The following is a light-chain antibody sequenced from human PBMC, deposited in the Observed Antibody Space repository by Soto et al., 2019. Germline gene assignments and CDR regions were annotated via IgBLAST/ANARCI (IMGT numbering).Light chain of an antibody. Sequence: DIQMTQSPSTLSASVGDRVTITCRASQSISSWLAWYQQKPGKAPKLLIYRASSLESGVPSRFSGSGSGTEFTLTISSLQPDDFATYYCQQYNPYTWTFGHGTKVEIK. CDR2: RAS. V-gene: IGKV1-5*03. CDR3: QQYNPYTWT. J-gene: IGKJ1*01. CDR1: QSISSW.